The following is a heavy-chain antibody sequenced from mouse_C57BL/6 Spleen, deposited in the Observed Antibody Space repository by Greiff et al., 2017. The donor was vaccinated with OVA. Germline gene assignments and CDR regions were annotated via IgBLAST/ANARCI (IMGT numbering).Heavy chain of an antibody. D-gene: IGHD1-1*01. Sequence: DVKLVESGGGLVKPGGSLKLSCAASGFTFSSYAMSWVRQTPEKRLEWVATISDGGSYTYYPDNVKGRFTISRDNAKNNLYLQMSHLKSEDTAMYYCASLTVVAPFDYWGQGTTLTVSS. CDR1: GFTFSSYA. J-gene: IGHJ2*01. CDR2: ISDGGSYT. CDR3: ASLTVVAPFDY. V-gene: IGHV5-4*03.